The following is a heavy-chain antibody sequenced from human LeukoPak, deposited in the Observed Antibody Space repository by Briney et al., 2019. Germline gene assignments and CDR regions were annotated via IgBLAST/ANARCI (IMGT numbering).Heavy chain of an antibody. D-gene: IGHD3-22*01. V-gene: IGHV1-69*05. CDR3: ARDRGYYYDSSGYYYPFDY. CDR1: GGTFSSYA. Sequence: ASVKVSCKASGGTFSSYAISWARQAPGQGLEWMGGIIPIFGTANYAQKFQGRVTITTDESTSTAYMELSSLRSEDTAVYYCARDRGYYYDSSGYYYPFDYWGQGTLVTVSS. J-gene: IGHJ4*02. CDR2: IIPIFGTA.